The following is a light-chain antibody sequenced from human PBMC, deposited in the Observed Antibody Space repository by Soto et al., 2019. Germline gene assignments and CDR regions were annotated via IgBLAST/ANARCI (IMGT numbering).Light chain of an antibody. CDR1: SSNVGSYNL. J-gene: IGLJ1*01. CDR2: DVS. V-gene: IGLV2-23*02. Sequence: QSVLTQPASVSGSPGQSITISCTGTSSNVGSYNLVSWFQQLPGKAPKLMIYDVSERPSGVPDRFSGSKSGNTASLTISGLQAEDEADYYCCSYGGTFYVFGTGTKLTVL. CDR3: CSYGGTFYV.